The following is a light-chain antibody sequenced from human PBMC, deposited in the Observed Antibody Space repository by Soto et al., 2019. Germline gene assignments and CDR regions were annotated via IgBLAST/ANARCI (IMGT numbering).Light chain of an antibody. CDR1: QSLAYIDGNTY. J-gene: IGKJ2*01. Sequence: EVVMTQSPLSLPVTLGQPASISCRSSQSLAYIDGNTYLTWFHQRPGQSPRRLIYNVSNRDSGVPDRFSGSGSRTDFTLKISRVEAEDVGIHYCMQSTHWPPYTFGQGTKLEIK. CDR3: MQSTHWPPYT. V-gene: IGKV2-30*01. CDR2: NVS.